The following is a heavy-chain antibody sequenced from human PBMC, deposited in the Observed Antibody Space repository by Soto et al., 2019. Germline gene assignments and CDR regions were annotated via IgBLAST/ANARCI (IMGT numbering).Heavy chain of an antibody. CDR3: VRTSLVVAVATREDV. CDR2: IDSDGSRI. D-gene: IGHD2-15*01. V-gene: IGHV3-74*01. Sequence: EVQLVESGGELVKPGESLRLSCAASGFTFSNYWMHWVRQAPGKGLVWVSRIDSDGSRITYADFVKGRFTITRDNAKNMVYLHMNSMTAEDTAVYYCVRTSLVVAVATREDVWGQGTLVTVSS. J-gene: IGHJ4*02. CDR1: GFTFSNYW.